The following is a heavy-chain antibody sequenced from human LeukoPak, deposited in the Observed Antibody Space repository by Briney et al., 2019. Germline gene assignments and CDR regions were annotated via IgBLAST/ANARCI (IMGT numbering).Heavy chain of an antibody. D-gene: IGHD6-6*01. J-gene: IGHJ5*02. CDR2: ISSSGSTI. Sequence: GGSLRLSCAASGFTFSDYYMSWIRQAPGKGLEWVSYISSSGSTIYYADSVKGRFTISRDNAKNSLYLQMNSLRAEDTAVYYCARDTKIAAAERPNWFDPWGQGTLVTVSS. CDR3: ARDTKIAAAERPNWFDP. V-gene: IGHV3-11*01. CDR1: GFTFSDYY.